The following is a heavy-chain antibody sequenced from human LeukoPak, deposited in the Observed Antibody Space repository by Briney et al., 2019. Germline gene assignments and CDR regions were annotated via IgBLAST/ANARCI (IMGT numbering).Heavy chain of an antibody. CDR3: ARSRAGTSCYFY. CDR1: GYTFTGYY. CDR2: INPNSGGT. D-gene: IGHD2-2*01. J-gene: IGHJ4*02. Sequence: GASVKVSCKASGYTFTGYYMHWVRQAPGQGLEWMGWINPNSGGTNYAQKFQGRVTMTGDTSISTAYMELSRLRSDDTAVYYCARSRAGTSCYFYWGQGTLVTVSS. V-gene: IGHV1-2*02.